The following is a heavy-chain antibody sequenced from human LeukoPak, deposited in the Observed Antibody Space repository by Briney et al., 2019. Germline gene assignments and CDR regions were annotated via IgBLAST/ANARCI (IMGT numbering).Heavy chain of an antibody. V-gene: IGHV3-23*01. J-gene: IGHJ6*02. CDR3: ARVSYDYYYGMDV. CDR2: ISGSGGST. Sequence: GGSLRLSCAASGFTFSSYAMSWVRQAPGKGLEWVSAISGSGGSTYYADSVKGRFTISRDNSKNTLYLQMNSLRAEDTAVYYCARVSYDYYYGMDVWGQGTTVTVSS. D-gene: IGHD3-22*01. CDR1: GFTFSSYA.